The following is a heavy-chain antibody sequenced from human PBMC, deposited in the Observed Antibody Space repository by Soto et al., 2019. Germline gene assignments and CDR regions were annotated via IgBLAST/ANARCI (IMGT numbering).Heavy chain of an antibody. CDR3: ARAMSIGGYPMDG. D-gene: IGHD3-22*01. V-gene: IGHV1-2*02. CDR1: GYTFTDDY. CDR2: IYPNSGGT. Sequence: ASVKVSWKASGYTFTDDYIHWVRQAPGQGLEWMGWIYPNSGGTTYAQKFQGRVTLTRDTSISTAYMELSSLRSDDTAMYYCARAMSIGGYPMDGWGQGTTVTVSS. J-gene: IGHJ6*02.